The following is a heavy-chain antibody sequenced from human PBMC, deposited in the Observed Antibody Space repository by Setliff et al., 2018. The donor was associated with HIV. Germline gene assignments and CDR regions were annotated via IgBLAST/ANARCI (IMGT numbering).Heavy chain of an antibody. CDR1: GDSITNDDW. J-gene: IGHJ4*02. V-gene: IGHV4-4*02. CDR3: ARNRVPSSL. D-gene: IGHD3-10*01. CDR2: IYHSGNT. Sequence: PSETLSLTCAVSGDSITNDDWWSWVRQPPGKGLEWIGYIYHSGNTNYNPSLESRVSISVDTSKNQFSLNLNSVTAADTAVYYCARNRVPSSLWGQGTLVTVSS.